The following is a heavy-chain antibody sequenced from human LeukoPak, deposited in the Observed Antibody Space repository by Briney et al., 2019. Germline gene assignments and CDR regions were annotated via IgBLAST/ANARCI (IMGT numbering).Heavy chain of an antibody. CDR2: IYYSGST. J-gene: IGHJ4*02. V-gene: IGHV4-31*03. CDR1: GDSISSGGYY. Sequence: SETLSLTCTVSGDSISSGGYYWSWIRQHPGKGLEWIGYIYYSGSTYYNPSLKSRVTISVDTSKNQFSLKLSSVTAADTAVYYCARGAPDDILTGYTRPHFDYWGQGTLVTVSS. CDR3: ARGAPDDILTGYTRPHFDY. D-gene: IGHD3-9*01.